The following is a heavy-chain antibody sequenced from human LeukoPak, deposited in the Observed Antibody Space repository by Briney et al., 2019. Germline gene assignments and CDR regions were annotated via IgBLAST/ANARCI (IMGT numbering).Heavy chain of an antibody. V-gene: IGHV3-23*01. Sequence: GGSLRLSCAASGFSFSSYTMSWVRQAPGKGLEWVATFSGNSDQTFYADFVEGRFIISRDTPKNTLSLQMNNLRAEDTAVYFCARVWLRDYMDVWGEGTTVSVSS. CDR1: GFSFSSYT. CDR3: ARVWLRDYMDV. J-gene: IGHJ6*03. CDR2: FSGNSDQT. D-gene: IGHD5-12*01.